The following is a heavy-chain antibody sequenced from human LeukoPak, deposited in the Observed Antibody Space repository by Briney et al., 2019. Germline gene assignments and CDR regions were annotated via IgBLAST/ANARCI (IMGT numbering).Heavy chain of an antibody. J-gene: IGHJ4*02. V-gene: IGHV3-7*01. CDR2: INQDGSIR. D-gene: IGHD2-2*01. CDR1: GFMFSSYW. CDR3: ARTNAWHPGDY. Sequence: GGSLRLSCAASGFMFSSYWMTWVRQAPGKGLEWVANINQDGSIRYYVGSVQGRFTISRDNAKNSLYLQMYSLRAEDTAVHYCARTNAWHPGDYWGQGTLVTVSS.